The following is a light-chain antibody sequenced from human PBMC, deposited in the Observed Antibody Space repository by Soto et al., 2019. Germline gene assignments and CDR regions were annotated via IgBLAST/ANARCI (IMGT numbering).Light chain of an antibody. CDR3: QQYNSYHWT. CDR1: QSISSW. Sequence: DIQMTQSPSTLSASVGDRVTITCRASQSISSWLAWYQQKPGKAPKLLIYDASSLESGVPSRFSGSGSGTDFTLTISSLQPDDFATYYCQQYNSYHWTFGQGTKVEIK. V-gene: IGKV1-5*01. CDR2: DAS. J-gene: IGKJ1*01.